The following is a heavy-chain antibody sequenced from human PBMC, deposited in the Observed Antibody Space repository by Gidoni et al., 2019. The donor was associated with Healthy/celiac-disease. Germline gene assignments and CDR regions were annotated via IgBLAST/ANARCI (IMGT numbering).Heavy chain of an antibody. V-gene: IGHV4-59*01. Sequence: QVQLQESGPGLVKPSATLSLTCTVSGGSISSYYWSWIRQTPGKGLEWIGYIYYSGSTNYHPSLKSRVTISVDTSKNQFSLKLSSVTAADTAVYYCARGDTVVTNYFDYWGQGTLVTVSS. D-gene: IGHD2-21*02. CDR2: IYYSGST. CDR3: ARGDTVVTNYFDY. J-gene: IGHJ4*02. CDR1: GGSISSYY.